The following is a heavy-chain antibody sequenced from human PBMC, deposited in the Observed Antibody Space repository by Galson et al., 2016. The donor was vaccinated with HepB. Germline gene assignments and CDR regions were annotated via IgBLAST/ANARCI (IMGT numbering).Heavy chain of an antibody. V-gene: IGHV5-51*01. CDR3: ARQQAPGRGLGNLPNF. CDR2: IYPGDSAT. D-gene: IGHD3-10*01. Sequence: QSGAEVKKPGESLKISCKGSGYMFTGYWIGWVRQMPGKGLEWIGIIYPGDSATTYSPSFQGHVTISADKSIRTAYLQWKSPRASDTAMYYCARQQAPGRGLGNLPNFWGQGTLVTVSS. CDR1: GYMFTGYW. J-gene: IGHJ4*02.